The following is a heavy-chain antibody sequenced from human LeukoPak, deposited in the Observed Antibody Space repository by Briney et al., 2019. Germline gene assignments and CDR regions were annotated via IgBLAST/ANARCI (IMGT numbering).Heavy chain of an antibody. CDR3: ARGIKAETYFGY. Sequence: AGGSLRLSCAASGFTFSSYGMHWVRQAPGKGLEWVAVIWYDGSNKYYADSVKGRFTISRDNSKNTLYLQMNSLRAEDTAVYYCARGIKAETYFGYWGQGTLVTVSS. J-gene: IGHJ4*02. CDR1: GFTFSSYG. V-gene: IGHV3-33*01. CDR2: IWYDGSNK. D-gene: IGHD3-16*01.